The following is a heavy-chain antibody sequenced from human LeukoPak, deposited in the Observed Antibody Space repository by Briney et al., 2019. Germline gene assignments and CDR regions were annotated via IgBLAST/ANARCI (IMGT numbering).Heavy chain of an antibody. D-gene: IGHD5-12*01. CDR3: AIDGILATIGSYFDY. CDR2: IRSDGSNK. CDR1: GFTFSSYA. J-gene: IGHJ4*01. V-gene: IGHV3-30*02. Sequence: GGSLRLSCAASGFTFSSYAMHWVRQAPGKGLEWVAVIRSDGSNKYYADSVKGRFTISRDDSKNTLYLQMNSLRAEDTAVYYCAIDGILATIGSYFDYWGHGTLVTVSS.